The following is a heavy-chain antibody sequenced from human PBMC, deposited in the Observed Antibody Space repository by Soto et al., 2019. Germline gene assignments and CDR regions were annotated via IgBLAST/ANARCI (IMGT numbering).Heavy chain of an antibody. V-gene: IGHV3-15*01. Sequence: GGSLRLSCAASGFTFSNAWMSWVRQAPGKGLEWVGRIKSKTDGGTTDYAAPVKGRFTISRDDSKNTLYLQMNSLKTEDTAAYYCTTDHSGGSFYYYYYGMDVWGQGTTVTVSS. CDR2: IKSKTDGGTT. D-gene: IGHD1-26*01. J-gene: IGHJ6*02. CDR1: GFTFSNAW. CDR3: TTDHSGGSFYYYYYGMDV.